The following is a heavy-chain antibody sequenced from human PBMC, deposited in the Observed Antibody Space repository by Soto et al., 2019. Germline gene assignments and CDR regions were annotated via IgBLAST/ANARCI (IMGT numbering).Heavy chain of an antibody. D-gene: IGHD6-13*01. J-gene: IGHJ6*02. V-gene: IGHV1-46*01. CDR2: INPSGGST. CDR1: GYTFTSYY. Sequence: QVQLVQSGAEVKKPGASVKVSCKASGYTFTSYYMHWVRQAPGQGLEWMGIINPSGGSTSYAQKFQGRVTMTRDTSTSTVYMELSSLRSEDTAVYYCAREERVWQQLYYGMDVWGQGTTVTVSS. CDR3: AREERVWQQLYYGMDV.